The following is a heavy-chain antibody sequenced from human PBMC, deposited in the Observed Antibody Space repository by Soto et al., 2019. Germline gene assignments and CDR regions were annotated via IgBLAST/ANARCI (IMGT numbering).Heavy chain of an antibody. V-gene: IGHV3-23*01. CDR1: GCTFKSYA. CDR3: AKDRHYGSGTYSDSYLDY. Sequence: EVQLLESGGGLVQPGGSLRLSCGGSGCTFKSYAMTWVRQAPGKGLEWVSAISGIGGTTYYANSVKGRFTISRDQSKDTVYLQMNSLRAEDTAIDYCAKDRHYGSGTYSDSYLDYWGQGTLVTVSS. D-gene: IGHD3-10*01. CDR2: ISGIGGTT. J-gene: IGHJ4*02.